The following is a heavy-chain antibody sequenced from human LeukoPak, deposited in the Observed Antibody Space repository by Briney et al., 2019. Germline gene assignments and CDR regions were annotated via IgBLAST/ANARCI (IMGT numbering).Heavy chain of an antibody. CDR3: ARGFFGFSVAARGRYYYYMDV. V-gene: IGHV4-34*01. J-gene: IGHJ6*03. CDR2: INHSGST. CDR1: GGPFSGYY. D-gene: IGHD6-6*01. Sequence: SETLSLTCAVYGGPFSGYYWSWIRQPPGKGLEWIGEINHSGSTNYNPSLKSRVTISVDTSKNQFSLKLSSVTAADTAVYYCARGFFGFSVAARGRYYYYMDVWGKGTTVTVSS.